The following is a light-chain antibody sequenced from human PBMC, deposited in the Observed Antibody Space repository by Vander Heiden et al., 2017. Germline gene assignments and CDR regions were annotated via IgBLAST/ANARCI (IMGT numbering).Light chain of an antibody. V-gene: IGKV3-11*01. CDR2: DAS. CDR1: QSVSSD. CDR3: QQRSNWLWT. J-gene: IGKJ1*01. Sequence: EIVLTQSPATLSLSPGERATLSCRASQSVSSDLAWYQQKPGQAPRLLIYDASNGATGIPARFSGSGSGTDFTLTISSLEPEDFAVYYCQQRSNWLWTFGQGTKVEIK.